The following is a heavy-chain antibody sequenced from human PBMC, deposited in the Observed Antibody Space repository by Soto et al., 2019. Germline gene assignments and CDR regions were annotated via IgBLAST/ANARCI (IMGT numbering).Heavy chain of an antibody. J-gene: IGHJ6*02. CDR1: GYSFTSYW. CDR3: ARLGYYYGSGSYILYYYYGMDV. Sequence: GESLKISCKGSGYSFTSYWIGWVRQMPGKGLEWMGIIYPGDSDTRYSPSFQGQVTISADKSISTAYLQWSSLKASDTAMYYCARLGYYYGSGSYILYYYYGMDVWGQGTTVTVSS. D-gene: IGHD3-10*01. V-gene: IGHV5-51*01. CDR2: IYPGDSDT.